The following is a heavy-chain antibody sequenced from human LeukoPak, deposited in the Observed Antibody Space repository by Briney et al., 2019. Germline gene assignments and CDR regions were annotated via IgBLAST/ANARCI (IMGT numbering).Heavy chain of an antibody. V-gene: IGHV3-53*01. CDR1: GFTVSSNY. J-gene: IGHJ4*02. D-gene: IGHD6-13*01. CDR2: IYSGGNT. Sequence: GGSLRLSCAASGFTVSSNYMSWVRQGPGKGLEWVSIIYSGGNTYYADSVKARFTISRDNSKNTVYLQVNSLRAEDTAVYYCAREQPPGIYFDYWGQGTPVTVSS. CDR3: AREQPPGIYFDY.